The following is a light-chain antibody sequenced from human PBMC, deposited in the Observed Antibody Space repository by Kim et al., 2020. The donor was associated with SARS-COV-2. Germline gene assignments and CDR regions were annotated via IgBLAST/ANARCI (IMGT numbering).Light chain of an antibody. CDR2: CAS. Sequence: LSPGARAPLPGRASQSVSSSDLAWYQQKPGQAPRLLIFCASSRATGIPDRFSGSGSGTDFTLTISRLEPEDFAVYYCQQYGSSPLAFGPGTKVDIK. CDR3: QQYGSSPLA. V-gene: IGKV3-20*01. J-gene: IGKJ3*01. CDR1: QSVSSSD.